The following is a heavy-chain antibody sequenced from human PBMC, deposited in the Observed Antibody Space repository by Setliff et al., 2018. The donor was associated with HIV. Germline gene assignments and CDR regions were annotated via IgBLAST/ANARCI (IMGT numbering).Heavy chain of an antibody. CDR2: ISTYSGKT. CDR3: ARGSAPNIVVAASLDI. J-gene: IGHJ4*01. D-gene: IGHD6-19*01. CDR1: AYSFSKYG. Sequence: ASVKVSCKASAYSFSKYGISWVRQAPGQGLEWMGRISTYSGKTDYAEKFQGRLTMTMDTSTRTVFMELRSLTLDDTSVYYCARGSAPNIVVAASLDIWGQGTLVTVSS. V-gene: IGHV1-18*01.